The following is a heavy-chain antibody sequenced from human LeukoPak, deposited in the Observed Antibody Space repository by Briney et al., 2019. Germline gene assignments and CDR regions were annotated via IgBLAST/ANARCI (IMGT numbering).Heavy chain of an antibody. CDR1: GGSFSDYY. CDR3: AGSSVIGLDY. J-gene: IGHJ4*02. CDR2: INHRGST. D-gene: IGHD4-11*01. V-gene: IGHV4-34*01. Sequence: SETLSLTCAVYGGSFSDYYWSRVRQPPGKGLEWIGEINHRGSTNYNPSLKSRVTISVDTSKNQFSLKLTSVTAADTAVYYCAGSSVIGLDYWGQGTLVTVSS.